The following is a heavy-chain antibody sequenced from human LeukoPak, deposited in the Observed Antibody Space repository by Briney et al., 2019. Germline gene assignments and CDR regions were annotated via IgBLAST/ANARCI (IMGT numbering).Heavy chain of an antibody. Sequence: GGSLRLSCAASGFTFSDYGMHWVRQAPGKGLVWVAFMRYDGSDKYYADSVKGRFTISRDNAKNSLYLQMNSLRAEDTAVYYCARDRSYYDILTGYRDYYYYYMDVWGKGTTVTISS. J-gene: IGHJ6*03. CDR3: ARDRSYYDILTGYRDYYYYYMDV. V-gene: IGHV3-30*02. D-gene: IGHD3-9*01. CDR2: MRYDGSDK. CDR1: GFTFSDYG.